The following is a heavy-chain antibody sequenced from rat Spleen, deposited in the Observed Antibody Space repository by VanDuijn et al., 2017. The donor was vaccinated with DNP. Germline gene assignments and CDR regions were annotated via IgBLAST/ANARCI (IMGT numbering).Heavy chain of an antibody. CDR1: GFTFSDYN. CDR3: TELPSYYEAWFAY. CDR2: IIYDGSST. J-gene: IGHJ3*01. V-gene: IGHV5-7*01. D-gene: IGHD1-1*01. Sequence: EVQLVESGGGLVQPGRSLKLSCAASGFTFSDYNMAWVRQAPKKGLEWVATIIYDGSSTSYRDAVKGRFTISSDNAESTLYLKMDSLRSEDTATYYCTELPSYYEAWFAYWGHGALVTVSS.